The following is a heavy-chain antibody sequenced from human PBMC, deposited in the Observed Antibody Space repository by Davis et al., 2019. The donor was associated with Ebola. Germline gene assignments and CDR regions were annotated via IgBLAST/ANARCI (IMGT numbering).Heavy chain of an antibody. CDR2: IYYSGST. CDR1: GGSMSSYY. J-gene: IGHJ6*04. CDR3: ARVRYYPFYYGMDV. Sequence: SETLSLTCTVSGGSMSSYYWSWIRQPPGKGLEWIGYIYYSGSTNYNPSLKSRVTISVDTSKNQFSLKLSSVTAADTAVYYCARVRYYPFYYGMDVWGKGTTVTVSS. D-gene: IGHD3-16*02. V-gene: IGHV4-59*01.